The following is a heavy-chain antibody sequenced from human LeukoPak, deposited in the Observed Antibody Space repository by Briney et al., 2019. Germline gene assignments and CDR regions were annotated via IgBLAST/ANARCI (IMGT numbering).Heavy chain of an antibody. V-gene: IGHV1-2*02. J-gene: IGHJ2*01. CDR3: AREFSRSSGSYYKPFEWYFDL. Sequence: GASVKVSCKASGYTFTGYYMHWVRQAPGQGLEWMGWINPNSGGTNYAQKFQGRVTMTRDTSISTAYMELSRLRSDDTAVYYCAREFSRSSGSYYKPFEWYFDLWGRGTLVTVSS. D-gene: IGHD3-10*01. CDR1: GYTFTGYY. CDR2: INPNSGGT.